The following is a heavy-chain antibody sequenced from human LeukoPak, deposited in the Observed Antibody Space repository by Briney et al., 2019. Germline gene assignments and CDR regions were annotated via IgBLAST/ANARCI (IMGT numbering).Heavy chain of an antibody. Sequence: PGGSLRLSCAASGFTFSSYEMNWVRQAPGKGLEWVSSISSSSSYIYYADSVKGRFTISRGNAKNSQYLQMNSLRAEDTAVYYCARDAGGVYAQFDYWGQGTLVTVSS. J-gene: IGHJ4*02. V-gene: IGHV3-21*01. CDR3: ARDAGGVYAQFDY. CDR2: ISSSSSYI. D-gene: IGHD2-8*01. CDR1: GFTFSSYE.